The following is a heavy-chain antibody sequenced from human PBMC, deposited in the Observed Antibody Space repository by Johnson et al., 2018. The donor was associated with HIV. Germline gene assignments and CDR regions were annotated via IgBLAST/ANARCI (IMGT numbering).Heavy chain of an antibody. V-gene: IGHV3-66*01. Sequence: VQLVESGGGVVQPGRSLRLSCAASGFTVSSNYMSWVRQAPGKGLEWVSVIYSGGSTYYADSVKGRFTISRDNSKNTLYLQMNSLRAEDTAVYYCALGGSWYALDIWGQGTMVTVSS. CDR3: ALGGSWYALDI. CDR2: IYSGGST. J-gene: IGHJ3*02. D-gene: IGHD2-15*01. CDR1: GFTVSSNY.